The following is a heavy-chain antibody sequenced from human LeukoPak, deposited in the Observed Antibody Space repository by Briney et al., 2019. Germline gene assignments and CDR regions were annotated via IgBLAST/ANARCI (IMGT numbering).Heavy chain of an antibody. CDR2: IYPGDSDS. J-gene: IGHJ3*02. D-gene: IGHD5-24*01. Sequence: GESLKISCKASGHIFTNYWIAWVRQMPGKRLEWMGIIYPGDSDSRYSPSFQGHVTISADKSISTAYLQWSSLKASDTAMYYCARHGVEGYNGAFHIWGQGTMVIVSS. CDR3: ARHGVEGYNGAFHI. CDR1: GHIFTNYW. V-gene: IGHV5-51*01.